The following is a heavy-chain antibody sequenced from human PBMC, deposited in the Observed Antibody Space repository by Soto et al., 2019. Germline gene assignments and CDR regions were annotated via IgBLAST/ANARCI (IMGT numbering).Heavy chain of an antibody. D-gene: IGHD3-10*01. CDR2: IYYIWST. CDR1: GGSISSGGYY. V-gene: IGHV4-31*03. CDR3: ARFYMVRGVMGAFDI. J-gene: IGHJ3*02. Sequence: SETLSITCTFSGGSISSGGYYWSWIRQHPGKGLEWIGYIYYIWSTYYNPSLKSRVSISLDTSKNQFFLKLSSLTAADTAVYYCARFYMVRGVMGAFDIWGQGTMVT.